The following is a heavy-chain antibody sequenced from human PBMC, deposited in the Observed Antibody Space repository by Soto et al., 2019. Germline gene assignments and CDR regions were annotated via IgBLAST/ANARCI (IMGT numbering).Heavy chain of an antibody. CDR3: ARPANYYDSSGYYV. CDR2: IWYDGSNK. Sequence: QVQLVESGGGVVRPGRSLRLSCAASGFTFSSYGMHWVRQAPGKGLEWVAVIWYDGSNKHYADSVKGRFTISRDNSKNTLYLQMNSLRAEDTAVYYCARPANYYDSSGYYVWGQGTLVTVSS. J-gene: IGHJ4*02. V-gene: IGHV3-33*01. CDR1: GFTFSSYG. D-gene: IGHD3-22*01.